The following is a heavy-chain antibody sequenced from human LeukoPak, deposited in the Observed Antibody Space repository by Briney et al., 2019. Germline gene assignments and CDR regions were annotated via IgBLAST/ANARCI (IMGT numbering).Heavy chain of an antibody. CDR2: IYYSGST. CDR3: ARMYYDFWSGYLDY. Sequence: SETLSLTCTVSGGSISSYYWSWIRQPPGKGLEWIGYIYYSGSTNYNPSLKSRVTISVDTSKNQFSLKLSSVTAADTAVYYCARMYYDFWSGYLDYWGQGTPVTVSS. J-gene: IGHJ4*02. D-gene: IGHD3-3*01. CDR1: GGSISSYY. V-gene: IGHV4-59*01.